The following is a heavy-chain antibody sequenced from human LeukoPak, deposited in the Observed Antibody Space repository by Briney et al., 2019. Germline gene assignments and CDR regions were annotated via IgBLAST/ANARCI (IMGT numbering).Heavy chain of an antibody. Sequence: PGGSLRLSCAASGFTFSSYAMHWVRQAPGKGLEYVSAISSNGGSTYYANSVKGRFTISRDNSKNTLYLQMGSLRAEDMAVYYCASAGVDTAMVKPFDYWGQGTLVTVSS. J-gene: IGHJ4*02. CDR3: ASAGVDTAMVKPFDY. CDR2: ISSNGGST. CDR1: GFTFSSYA. D-gene: IGHD5-18*01. V-gene: IGHV3-64*01.